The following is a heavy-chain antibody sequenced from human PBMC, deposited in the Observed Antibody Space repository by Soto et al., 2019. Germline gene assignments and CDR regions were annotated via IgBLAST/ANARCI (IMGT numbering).Heavy chain of an antibody. CDR2: INHSGST. CDR3: AHGGWFPLGSY. V-gene: IGHV4-34*01. CDR1: GGSFNGYY. J-gene: IGHJ4*02. D-gene: IGHD6-19*01. Sequence: QVQLQQWGAGLLKPSETLSLNCAVSGGSFNGYYWTWIRQPPGKGLEWIGEINHSGSTNYNPSPKSRLTISMDTSKNQFSLTLTSVTAADTAVYYCAHGGWFPLGSYRGQGTLVTVSS.